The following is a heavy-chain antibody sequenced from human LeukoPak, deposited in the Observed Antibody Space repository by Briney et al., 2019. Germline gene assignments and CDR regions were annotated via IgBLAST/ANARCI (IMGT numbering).Heavy chain of an antibody. CDR3: ARDTRRDTYYHGMDV. CDR2: INQDGSEK. J-gene: IGHJ6*02. D-gene: IGHD5-18*01. CDR1: GFTFSTYW. Sequence: GGSLRLSCAASGFTFSTYWMNWVRQAPGKGLEWVANINQDGSEKFYVDSVRGRFTISRDNAKNSLYLQMNSLRAEDTAVYCCARDTRRDTYYHGMDVWGQGTTVTVSS. V-gene: IGHV3-7*04.